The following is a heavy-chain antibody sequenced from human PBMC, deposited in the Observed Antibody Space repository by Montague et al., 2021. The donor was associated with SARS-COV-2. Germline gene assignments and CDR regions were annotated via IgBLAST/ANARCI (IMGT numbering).Heavy chain of an antibody. CDR2: IYYSGST. V-gene: IGHV4-59*01. J-gene: IGHJ6*02. Sequence: SETRSLTCTVSGGSISGCYWSWIRQPPGKGLEWIGYIYYSGSTKYNPFLESRVTVSVDRSKNQVSLKLSSVTAADTAVYYCARLLRSCTNGVCRTYYYYAMDVWGQGTTVTVSS. D-gene: IGHD2-8*01. CDR1: GGSISGCY. CDR3: ARLLRSCTNGVCRTYYYYAMDV.